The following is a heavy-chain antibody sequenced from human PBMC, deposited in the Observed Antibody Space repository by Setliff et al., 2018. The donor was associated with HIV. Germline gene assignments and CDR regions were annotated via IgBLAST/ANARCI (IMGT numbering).Heavy chain of an antibody. J-gene: IGHJ4*02. Sequence: GGSLRLSCASSGFTFSSYAMNWVRQAPGKGLEWVSAITGGGDHTYYADSVKGRFTISRDNSRNTVYLQMNSLRADDTAVYYCARASPEYYDSWGQGTLVTVSS. CDR1: GFTFSSYA. V-gene: IGHV3-23*01. CDR2: ITGGGDHT. CDR3: ARASPEYYDS.